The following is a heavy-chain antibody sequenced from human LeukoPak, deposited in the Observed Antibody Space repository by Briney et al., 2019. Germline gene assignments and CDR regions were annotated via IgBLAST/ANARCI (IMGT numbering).Heavy chain of an antibody. CDR2: IYTSGST. D-gene: IGHD2-2*02. V-gene: IGHV4-4*09. CDR3: ARHSHVVVPAAIASAGYKPFYDYYYMDV. CDR1: GGSISSYY. J-gene: IGHJ6*03. Sequence: SETLSLTCTVSGGSISSYYWSWIRQPPGKGLEWIGYIYTSGSTNYNPSLKSRVTISVDTSKNQFSLKLSAVTAADTAVYYCARHSHVVVPAAIASAGYKPFYDYYYMDVWGKGTTVTVSS.